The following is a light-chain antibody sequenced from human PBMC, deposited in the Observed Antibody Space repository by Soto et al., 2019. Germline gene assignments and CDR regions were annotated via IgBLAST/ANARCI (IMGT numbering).Light chain of an antibody. Sequence: EIVMTQSPATLSVSPGERATLSCRASRSVSSNLAWYQQKPGQAPRLLIYDASNRATGIPARFSGSGSGTDFTLTISSLEPEDFAVYYCQQYGSSGTFGQGTKVDIK. V-gene: IGKV3D-15*01. CDR2: DAS. CDR3: QQYGSSGT. J-gene: IGKJ1*01. CDR1: RSVSSN.